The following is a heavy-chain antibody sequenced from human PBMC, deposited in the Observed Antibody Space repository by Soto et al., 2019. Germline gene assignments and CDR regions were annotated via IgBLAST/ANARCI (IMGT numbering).Heavy chain of an antibody. V-gene: IGHV3-13*01. CDR3: ARALGSSDYYYYGMDV. CDR2: IGTAGDT. J-gene: IGHJ6*02. CDR1: GFTFSSYD. D-gene: IGHD6-6*01. Sequence: LRLSCAASGFTFSSYDMHWVRQATGKGLEWVSAIGTAGDTYYPGSVKGRFTISRENAKNSLYLQMNSLRAGDTAVYYCARALGSSDYYYYGMDVWGQGTTVTVSS.